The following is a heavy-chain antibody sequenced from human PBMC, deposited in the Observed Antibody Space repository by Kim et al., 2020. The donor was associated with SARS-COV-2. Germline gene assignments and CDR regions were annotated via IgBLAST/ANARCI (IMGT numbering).Heavy chain of an antibody. V-gene: IGHV3-23*01. CDR1: GFSFSTYA. Sequence: GGSLRLSCAASGFSFSTYAMTWVRQAPGKGLEWVSSIGGSGSVTYYADSVKGRFTMSRDNSKNTVFLQMDSLKAEDTAVYYCAKPFSSYYFYMDVWGSGT. CDR2: IGGSGSVT. J-gene: IGHJ6*03. CDR3: AKPFSSYYFYMDV.